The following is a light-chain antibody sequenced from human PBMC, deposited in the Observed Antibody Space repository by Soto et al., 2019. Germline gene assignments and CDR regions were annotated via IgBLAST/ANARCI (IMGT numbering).Light chain of an antibody. CDR1: QSVSRR. CDR2: GAS. V-gene: IGKV3D-15*01. J-gene: IGKJ1*01. CDR3: QQYTNWPKT. Sequence: EIVLTQSPGTLSLSPGGRATLSCRASQSVSRRLAWYQQRPGQSPRLLIYGASNRATGIPDRFSGSGSGTEFTLTISSLQSEDFAVYYCQQYTNWPKTFGQGTKWIS.